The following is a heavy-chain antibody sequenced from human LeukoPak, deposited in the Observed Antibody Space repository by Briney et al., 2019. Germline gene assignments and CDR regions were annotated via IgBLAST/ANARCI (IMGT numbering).Heavy chain of an antibody. D-gene: IGHD5-12*01. V-gene: IGHV4-61*02. CDR2: IYTSGST. CDR3: ARRYREFAY. Sequence: SETLSLTCTVSGGSISSGSYDWTWIRQPAGKGLEWIGRIYTSGSTYYNPSLKSRVTISVDTSKNQFSLKLSSMTAADTAVYYCARRYREFAYSGQGTLVTVSS. J-gene: IGHJ4*02. CDR1: GGSISSGSYD.